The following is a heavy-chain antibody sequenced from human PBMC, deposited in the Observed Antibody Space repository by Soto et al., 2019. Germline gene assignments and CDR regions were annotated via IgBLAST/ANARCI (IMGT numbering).Heavy chain of an antibody. CDR1: GFTLSNYV. CDR3: AKGIDGGSYTDFDY. J-gene: IGHJ4*02. CDR2: ISHSGGST. V-gene: IGHV3-23*01. D-gene: IGHD1-26*01. Sequence: EVQLLESGGDLVQPGGSVRLSCAASGFTLSNYVMTWVRQAPGKGLEWVSSISHSGGSTYYADTVKARFTISRDISKNALYLQMNGLRADDTAVYFCAKGIDGGSYTDFDYRGQGTLVSVSS.